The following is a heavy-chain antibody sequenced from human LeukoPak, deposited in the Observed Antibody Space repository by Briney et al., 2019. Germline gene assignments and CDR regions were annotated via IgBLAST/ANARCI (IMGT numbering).Heavy chain of an antibody. Sequence: GGSLRLSCAASGFIFSRYGLHWVRQAPGKGLEWVAVIWSDGSNTFYAGSVKGRFTISRDNSQNTLFLQMNSLRADDTAMYYCARDAQRGFDYSNSLQYWGHGTLVTVSS. CDR3: ARDAQRGFDYSNSLQY. V-gene: IGHV3-33*01. D-gene: IGHD4-11*01. CDR2: IWSDGSNT. J-gene: IGHJ4*01. CDR1: GFIFSRYG.